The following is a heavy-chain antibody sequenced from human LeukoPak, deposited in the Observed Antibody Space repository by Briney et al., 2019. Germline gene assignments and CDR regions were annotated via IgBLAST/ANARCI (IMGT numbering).Heavy chain of an antibody. V-gene: IGHV4-39*01. CDR2: IYYRGST. CDR1: GGSISGSSYY. CDR3: AKTVWSRLAAGLDS. D-gene: IGHD2-21*02. J-gene: IGHJ4*02. Sequence: SETLSLTCSVSGGSISGSSYYWGWIRQPPGKGLEWIGNIYYRGSTYYDPSLKSRVIMSIDTSKNQFSLKVNSVTATDTAVYYCAKTVWSRLAAGLDSWGQGTLVTVSS.